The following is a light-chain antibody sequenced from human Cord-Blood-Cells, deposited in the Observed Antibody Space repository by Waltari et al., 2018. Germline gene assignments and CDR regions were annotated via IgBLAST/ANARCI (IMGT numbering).Light chain of an antibody. J-gene: IGLJ3*02. CDR1: SGHSSYA. Sequence: QLVLTQSPSASASLGASVKLTCPLSSGHSSYAIAGHPQQPEKGPRYLIKLNSDGSHSKGDGIPDRFSGSSSGAERYLTISSLQSEDEADYYCQTWGTGIRVFGGGTKLTVL. CDR3: QTWGTGIRV. CDR2: LNSDGSH. V-gene: IGLV4-69*01.